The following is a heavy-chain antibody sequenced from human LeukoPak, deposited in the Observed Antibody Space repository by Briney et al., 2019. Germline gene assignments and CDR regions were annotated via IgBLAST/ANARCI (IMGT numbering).Heavy chain of an antibody. Sequence: GGSLRLSCAASGFTFSSYSMNWVRQAPGKGLEWVSYISSSSSTIYYADSVKGRFTISRDNAKNSLYLQMNSLRAEDTAVYYCARDRLASGAKPQAFDIWGQGTMVTVYS. V-gene: IGHV3-48*01. CDR2: ISSSSSTI. J-gene: IGHJ3*02. D-gene: IGHD3-10*01. CDR1: GFTFSSYS. CDR3: ARDRLASGAKPQAFDI.